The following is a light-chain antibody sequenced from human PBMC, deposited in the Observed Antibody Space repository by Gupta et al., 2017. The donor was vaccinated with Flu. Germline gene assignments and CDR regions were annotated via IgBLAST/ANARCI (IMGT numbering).Light chain of an antibody. Sequence: QSALTQPPSVSGSPGQSVTISFTRTSSDIGNYNRVSWYQKPPGTAPKLLISEVSNRPSVVPDRFSGSKSGNTASLTISGLQAEDEADYYCSSYTSSYTYVFGTGTKLTVL. CDR1: SSDIGNYNR. V-gene: IGLV2-18*02. J-gene: IGLJ1*01. CDR3: SSYTSSYTYV. CDR2: EVS.